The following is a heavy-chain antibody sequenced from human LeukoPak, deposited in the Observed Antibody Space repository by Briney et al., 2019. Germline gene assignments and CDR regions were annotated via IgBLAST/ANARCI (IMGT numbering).Heavy chain of an antibody. CDR2: MNPNSGNT. CDR3: ARVGVETGSPLSAYYYYYMDV. Sequence: GASVKVSCKASGYTFTSYDINWVRQATGQGLEWMGWMNPNSGNTGYAQKFQGRVTMTRNTSISTAYMELSSLRSEDTAVYYCARVGVETGSPLSAYYYYYMDVWGKGTTVTISS. V-gene: IGHV1-8*01. CDR1: GYTFTSYD. J-gene: IGHJ6*03. D-gene: IGHD3-10*01.